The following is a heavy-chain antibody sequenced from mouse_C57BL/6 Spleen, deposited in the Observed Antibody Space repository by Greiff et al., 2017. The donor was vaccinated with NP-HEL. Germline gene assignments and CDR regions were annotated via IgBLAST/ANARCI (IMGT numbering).Heavy chain of an antibody. CDR1: GFTFSNYW. CDR3: TGGSTGYFDV. V-gene: IGHV6-3*01. Sequence: EVKLMESGGGLVQPGGSMKLSCVASGFTFSNYWMNWVRQSPEKGLEWVAQIRLKSDNYATHYAESVKGRFTISRDDSKSSVYLQMNNLRAEDTGIYYCTGGSTGYFDVWGTGTTVTVSS. CDR2: IRLKSDNYAT. J-gene: IGHJ1*03. D-gene: IGHD2-1*01.